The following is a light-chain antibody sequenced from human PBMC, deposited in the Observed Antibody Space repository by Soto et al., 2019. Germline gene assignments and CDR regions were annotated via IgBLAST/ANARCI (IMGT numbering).Light chain of an antibody. CDR1: SSDVGGYNY. Sequence: QSALTQPASVSGSPGQSITISCTGTSSDVGGYNYVSWYQQHPGKAPKLMIYDVSNRPSGVSNRFSWSKSGNTASLTISGIQAEDEADYYCSSYTSSSTVVLAGGTKLTGL. J-gene: IGLJ2*01. CDR2: DVS. V-gene: IGLV2-14*01. CDR3: SSYTSSSTVV.